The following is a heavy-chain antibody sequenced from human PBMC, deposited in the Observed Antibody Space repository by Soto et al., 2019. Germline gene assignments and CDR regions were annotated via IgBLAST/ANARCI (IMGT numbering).Heavy chain of an antibody. CDR2: IYHSGST. Sequence: PSETLSLTCAVSGGSIISSNWWNWVRQPPGKGLEWIGEIYHSGSTNYNPSLKSRVTISVDKSKNQFSLKLSSVTAADTAVYYCARLPSSGTYYKVNYYYGMDVWGQGTTVTVSS. J-gene: IGHJ6*02. CDR3: ARLPSSGTYYKVNYYYGMDV. D-gene: IGHD3-10*01. V-gene: IGHV4-4*02. CDR1: GGSIISSNW.